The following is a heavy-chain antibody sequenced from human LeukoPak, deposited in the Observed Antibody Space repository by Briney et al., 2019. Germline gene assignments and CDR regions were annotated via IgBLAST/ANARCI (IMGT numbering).Heavy chain of an antibody. J-gene: IGHJ4*02. CDR3: AKPLLGATAALHS. CDR1: GFTFDDFR. V-gene: IGHV3-43*01. CDR2: ITWDGDT. Sequence: GGSLRLSCAASGFTFDDFRMHWVRQVPEKGLEWVSLITWDGDTYYADSVKGRFTSSRDNSKNSLYLQIDSLRTEDTALYYCAKPLLGATAALHSWGQGTLVTVSS. D-gene: IGHD1-26*01.